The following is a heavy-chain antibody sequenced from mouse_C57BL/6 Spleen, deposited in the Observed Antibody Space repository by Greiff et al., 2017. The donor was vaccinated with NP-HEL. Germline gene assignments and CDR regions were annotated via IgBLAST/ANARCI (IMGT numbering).Heavy chain of an antibody. V-gene: IGHV2-9-1*01. J-gene: IGHJ1*03. CDR2: IWTGGGT. CDR3: ARNRGYYYGSLSYWYFDV. Sequence: VQLQESGPGLVAPSQSLSITCTVSGFSLTSYAISWVCQPPGKGLEWLGVIWTGGGTNYNSALKSRLSISKDNSKSQVFLKMNSLQTDDTARYYCARNRGYYYGSLSYWYFDVWGTGTTVTVSS. D-gene: IGHD1-1*01. CDR1: GFSLTSYA.